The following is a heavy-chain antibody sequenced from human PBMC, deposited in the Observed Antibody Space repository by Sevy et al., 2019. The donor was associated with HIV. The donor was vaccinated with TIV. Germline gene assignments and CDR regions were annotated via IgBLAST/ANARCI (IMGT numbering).Heavy chain of an antibody. V-gene: IGHV3-11*01. CDR3: VRDSPYTSDDHWYFGIDV. Sequence: GGSLRLSCAASGITFSDHYMSWIRQAPGKGLEWVAYITNSGTTKHYADSVKGRFTISRDNARNSLYLQMNSLTADDAAVYYCVRDSPYTSDDHWYFGIDVWGQGTTVTVSS. CDR1: GITFSDHY. D-gene: IGHD3-22*01. J-gene: IGHJ6*02. CDR2: ITNSGTTK.